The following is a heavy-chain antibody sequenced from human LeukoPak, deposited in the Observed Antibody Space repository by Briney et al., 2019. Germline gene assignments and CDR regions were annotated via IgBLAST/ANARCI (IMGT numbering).Heavy chain of an antibody. CDR3: AREGIIVAGGTWDY. Sequence: SETLSLTCAVYGESFSDYYWSWLRQPPGKGLEWIGETSHSGSTNYNPSLKSRVTIPVDTSKKQFSLRLTSVTAADTAVYYCAREGIIVAGGTWDYWGQGTLVTVSS. V-gene: IGHV4-34*01. J-gene: IGHJ4*02. CDR1: GESFSDYY. CDR2: TSHSGST. D-gene: IGHD6-13*01.